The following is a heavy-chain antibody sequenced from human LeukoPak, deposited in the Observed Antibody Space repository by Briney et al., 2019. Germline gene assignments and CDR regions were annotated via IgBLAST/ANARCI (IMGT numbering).Heavy chain of an antibody. V-gene: IGHV4-39*01. D-gene: IGHD3-10*01. CDR3: ARNVSRGYFDY. J-gene: IGHJ4*02. Sequence: PSETLSLTCTVSGGSISSSSYYWGWIRQPPGKGLERIGSIYYSWSTHYNPSLKSRVTISVDTSKSQFSLKLSSVTAADTAAYYCARNVSRGYFDYWGQGTLVTVSS. CDR2: IYYSWST. CDR1: GGSISSSSYY.